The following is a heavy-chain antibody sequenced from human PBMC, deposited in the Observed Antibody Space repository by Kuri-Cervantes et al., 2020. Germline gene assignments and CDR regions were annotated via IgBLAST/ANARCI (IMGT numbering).Heavy chain of an antibody. CDR3: ARDRSYFERSPRNFEY. Sequence: GESLKISCAASGFTFSSYDMHWVRQATGKGLEWVSAIGTAGDTYYPGSVKGRFTISRENAKNSLYLQMNSLKAEDTAVYYCARDRSYFERSPRNFEYWGQGTLVTVSS. CDR2: IGTAGDT. V-gene: IGHV3-13*01. CDR1: GFTFSSYD. J-gene: IGHJ4*02. D-gene: IGHD3-10*01.